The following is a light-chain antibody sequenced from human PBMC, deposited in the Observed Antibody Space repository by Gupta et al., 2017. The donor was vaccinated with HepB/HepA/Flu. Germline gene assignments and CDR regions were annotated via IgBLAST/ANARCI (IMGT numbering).Light chain of an antibody. V-gene: IGLV2-11*01. J-gene: IGLJ1*01. CDR3: CSYAGNYLCV. CDR2: DVT. CDR1: SSAVGRYNY. Sequence: ISCTGTSSAVGRYNYVSWYQQHPGKAPKFMIYDVTKRPSGVPDRFSGSKSGNTASLTISGLQAEDEADYYCCSYAGNYLCVFGSGTKVTVL.